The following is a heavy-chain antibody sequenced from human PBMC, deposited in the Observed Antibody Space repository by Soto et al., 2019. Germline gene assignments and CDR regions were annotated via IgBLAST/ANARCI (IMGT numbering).Heavy chain of an antibody. J-gene: IGHJ6*02. CDR3: AEYNWNDVGAPRSMDV. D-gene: IGHD1-1*01. CDR2: IIPIFGTA. V-gene: IGHV1-69*12. Sequence: QVQLVQSGAEVKKPGSSVKVSCKASGGTFSSYAISWVRQAPGQGLEWMGGIIPIFGTANYAQKFQGRVTITADESTSTAYMGLSSLRSEDTAVYYCAEYNWNDVGAPRSMDVWGQGTTVTVSS. CDR1: GGTFSSYA.